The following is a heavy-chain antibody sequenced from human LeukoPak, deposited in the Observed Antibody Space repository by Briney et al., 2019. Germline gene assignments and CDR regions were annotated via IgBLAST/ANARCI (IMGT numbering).Heavy chain of an antibody. CDR3: ARGPSSNWSGLDF. J-gene: IGHJ4*02. Sequence: GGSLRLSCAASGFSFSGHWMHWARQLPGKGLVWVSRISPTGSTTSYADSVKGRFTVSRDIAKNTLYLQVNNLRAEDTAVYYCARGPSSNWSGLDFWGQGTLLTVSS. D-gene: IGHD6-13*01. V-gene: IGHV3-74*01. CDR2: ISPTGSTT. CDR1: GFSFSGHW.